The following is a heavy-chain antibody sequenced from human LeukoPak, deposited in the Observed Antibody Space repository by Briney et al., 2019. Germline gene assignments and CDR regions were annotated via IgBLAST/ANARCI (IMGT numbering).Heavy chain of an antibody. CDR2: ILHDGSNE. Sequence: QPGGSLRLSCAVSGFTFSSYAMHWVRQAPGKGLEWVAVILHDGSNEYYADSVKGRFTISRDNSKNTLYLQLNSLRAEDTAVYYCARETLRFLEWGGAFDIWGQGAMVTVSS. V-gene: IGHV3-30-3*01. CDR3: ARETLRFLEWGGAFDI. J-gene: IGHJ3*02. D-gene: IGHD3-3*01. CDR1: GFTFSSYA.